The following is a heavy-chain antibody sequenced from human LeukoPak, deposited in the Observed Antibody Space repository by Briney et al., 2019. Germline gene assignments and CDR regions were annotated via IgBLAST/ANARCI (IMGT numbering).Heavy chain of an antibody. CDR1: GFTFSSYE. CDR2: ISSSGSTI. V-gene: IGHV3-48*03. Sequence: QAGGSLRLSCAASGFTFSSYEMNWVRQAPGKGLEWVSYISSSGSTIYYADSVKGRFTISRDNAKNSLYLQMNSLRAEDTAVYYCARGRDSRMGGPVDYWGQGTQVTVSS. J-gene: IGHJ4*02. D-gene: IGHD3-22*01. CDR3: ARGRDSRMGGPVDY.